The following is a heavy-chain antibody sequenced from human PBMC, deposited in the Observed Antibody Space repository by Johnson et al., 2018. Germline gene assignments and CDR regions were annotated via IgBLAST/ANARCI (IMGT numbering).Heavy chain of an antibody. V-gene: IGHV4-34*01. D-gene: IGHD3-16*01. Sequence: QVQLQQWGAGLLKPSETLSLTCAVYGGSFSGYYWSWLRQPPGKGLAWIGEINHSGSTNYNPSLKSRVTISVDTSKNQVSLKLSSVTAADTAGYYCARAGGFPTFYYYYMDVWGKGTTVTVSS. J-gene: IGHJ6*03. CDR2: INHSGST. CDR3: ARAGGFPTFYYYYMDV. CDR1: GGSFSGYY.